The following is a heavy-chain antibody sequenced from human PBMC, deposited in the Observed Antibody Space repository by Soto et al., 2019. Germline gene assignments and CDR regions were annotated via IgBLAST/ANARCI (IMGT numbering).Heavy chain of an antibody. D-gene: IGHD3-22*01. CDR3: AKGAEAPTTIVVVTIDY. CDR2: ISYDGSNK. CDR1: GFTFSSYG. Sequence: QVQLVESGGGVVQPGRSLRLSCAASGFTFSSYGMHWVRQAPGKGLEWVAVISYDGSNKYYADSVKGRFTISRDNSKNTLYLQMNSLRSEDSPVYYCAKGAEAPTTIVVVTIDYWGQGTLVTVSS. V-gene: IGHV3-30*18. J-gene: IGHJ4*02.